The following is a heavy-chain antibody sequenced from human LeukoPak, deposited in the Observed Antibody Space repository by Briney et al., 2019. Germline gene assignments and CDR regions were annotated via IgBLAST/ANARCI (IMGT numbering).Heavy chain of an antibody. CDR1: GFTFSSYA. V-gene: IGHV3-23*01. D-gene: IGHD3-10*01. CDR2: ISGSGGST. CDR3: AKGSSTYYYGSGSYTGDY. J-gene: IGHJ4*02. Sequence: PGGSLRLSCAASGFTFSSYAMSWVRQAPGKGLEWVSAISGSGGSTYYADSVKGRFTISRDNSKNTLYLQMNSLRAEDTAVYYCAKGSSTYYYGSGSYTGDYWGQGTLVTVSS.